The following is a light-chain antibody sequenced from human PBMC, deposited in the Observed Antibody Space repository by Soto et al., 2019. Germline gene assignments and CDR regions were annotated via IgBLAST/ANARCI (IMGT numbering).Light chain of an antibody. V-gene: IGKV3-20*01. CDR1: RSISSSY. CDR3: QQYGDSLLT. J-gene: IGKJ4*01. CDR2: HAS. Sequence: ENVLTQSPGTLSLSPGERVTLSCRASRSISSSYLAWYQQKPGQTPRLLIYHASNRATGIPDRFSGSGSGTDFTLTISRLEPEDFSVYYCQQYGDSLLTFGGGTKVEIK.